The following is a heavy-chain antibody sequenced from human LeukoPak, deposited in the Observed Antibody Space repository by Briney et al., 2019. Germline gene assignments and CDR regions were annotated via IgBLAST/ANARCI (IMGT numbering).Heavy chain of an antibody. CDR3: VRSGGNTVYSSSDY. D-gene: IGHD5/OR15-5a*01. J-gene: IGHJ4*02. V-gene: IGHV4-4*07. Sequence: PSETLSLTCTVSGGSISSFYWSWIRQPAGKGLEWIGRIYSSGNTNYNPSLKSRVTMSVDTSKNQFSLKLSSVTAADTAVYFCVRSGGNTVYSSSDYWGQGILVTISS. CDR2: IYSSGNT. CDR1: GGSISSFY.